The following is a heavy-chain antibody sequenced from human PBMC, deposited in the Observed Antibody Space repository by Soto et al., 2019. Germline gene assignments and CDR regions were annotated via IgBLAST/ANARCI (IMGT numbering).Heavy chain of an antibody. D-gene: IGHD2-15*01. J-gene: IGHJ3*02. CDR2: ISYSGST. CDR3: ARGGIVVVVAARDAFDI. CDR1: GGSISSGGYY. Sequence: QVQLQESGPGLVKPSQTLSLTCTVSGGSISSGGYYWGWIRQHPGKGLEWIGYISYSGSTYYNPPLKSRVTRAVDTSKNQFALKQSSVTAADTAVYYCARGGIVVVVAARDAFDIWGQGTMVTVSS. V-gene: IGHV4-31*03.